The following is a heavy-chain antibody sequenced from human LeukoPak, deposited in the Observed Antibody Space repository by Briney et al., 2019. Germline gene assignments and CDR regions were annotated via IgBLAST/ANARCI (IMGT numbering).Heavy chain of an antibody. CDR2: IYNSGRT. D-gene: IGHD1-26*01. Sequence: SETLSLTCTVSGGSISNYYWSWIRQPPGKGLEWIGYIYNSGRTNYNPSLKSRVTISVDTSKNQFSLRLSSVTAAGTAMYYCARQLDRSPWVDYWGQGTLVTVSS. J-gene: IGHJ4*02. CDR3: ARQLDRSPWVDY. CDR1: GGSISNYY. V-gene: IGHV4-59*08.